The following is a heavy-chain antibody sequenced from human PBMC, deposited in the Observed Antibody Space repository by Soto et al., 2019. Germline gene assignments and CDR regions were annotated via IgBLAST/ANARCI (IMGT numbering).Heavy chain of an antibody. CDR3: ARDTGLAPTVWGY. D-gene: IGHD7-27*01. CDR2: VYHSGST. V-gene: IGHV4-31*03. CDR1: GDSIRGGGHY. Sequence: QVQLQESGPGLVKPSQTLSLTCSVSGDSIRGGGHYWNWIRQFPGKGLEWIGYVYHSGSTHYNPSLRGRINISIDTSKNQFSLRLISVTAADTALYYCARDTGLAPTVWGYWGHGTQVTVSS. J-gene: IGHJ4*03.